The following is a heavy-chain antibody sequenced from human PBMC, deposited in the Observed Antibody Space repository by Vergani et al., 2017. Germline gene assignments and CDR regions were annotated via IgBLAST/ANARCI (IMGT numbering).Heavy chain of an antibody. CDR2: INHSGST. Sequence: QVQLQQWGAGLLKPSETLSLTCAVSGGSFSGYYWSWIRQPPGKGLEWIGEINHSGSTNYNQSLKSRVTISVDTSKNQFSLKLSSVTAADTAVYYCSRGYFDVLTKYYYGMDVWGQGTTVTVSS. CDR3: SRGYFDVLTKYYYGMDV. CDR1: GGSFSGYY. J-gene: IGHJ6*02. V-gene: IGHV4-34*01. D-gene: IGHD3-9*01.